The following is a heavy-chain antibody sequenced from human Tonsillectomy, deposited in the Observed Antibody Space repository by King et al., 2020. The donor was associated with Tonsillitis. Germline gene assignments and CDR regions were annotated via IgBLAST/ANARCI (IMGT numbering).Heavy chain of an antibody. J-gene: IGHJ3*02. D-gene: IGHD3-22*01. CDR2: IYYSGST. Sequence: QLQESGPGLVKPSQTLSLTCTVSGGSISSGDYYWTWIRQPPGKGLEWIGYIYYSGSTYYKPSLKSRVTISVDTYKNQFSLKLSFVTAADTAVYYCARERTYYYDSSGYCDIWGKGTMVTVSS. V-gene: IGHV4-30-4*01. CDR1: GGSISSGDYY. CDR3: ARERTYYYDSSGYCDI.